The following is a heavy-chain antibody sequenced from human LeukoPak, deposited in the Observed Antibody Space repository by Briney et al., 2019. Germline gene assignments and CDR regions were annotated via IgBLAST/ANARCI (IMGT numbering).Heavy chain of an antibody. Sequence: AGGSLRLSCAASGFAFNTYSMNWVRQAPGKGLEWVSYIRSDSSIIYYADSVKGRFTMSRDNGKNSLYLQMNSLRVEDTAVYFCARVQAGKWDFDYWGQGTLVTVSS. CDR1: GFAFNTYS. CDR2: IRSDSSII. V-gene: IGHV3-48*01. CDR3: ARVQAGKWDFDY. D-gene: IGHD2-8*01. J-gene: IGHJ4*02.